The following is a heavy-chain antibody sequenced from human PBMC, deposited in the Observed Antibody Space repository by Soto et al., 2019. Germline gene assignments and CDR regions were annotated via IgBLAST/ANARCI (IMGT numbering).Heavy chain of an antibody. V-gene: IGHV3-23*01. CDR1: GFTFSSYA. J-gene: IGHJ4*02. CDR2: ISGSGGST. CDR3: AKDPFWSGYMYYFDY. D-gene: IGHD3-3*01. Sequence: GGSLRPSCAASGFTFSSYAMSWVRQAPGKGLEWVSAISGSGGSTYYADSVKGRFTISRDNSKNTLYLQMNSLRAEDTAVYYCAKDPFWSGYMYYFDYWGQGTLVTVSS.